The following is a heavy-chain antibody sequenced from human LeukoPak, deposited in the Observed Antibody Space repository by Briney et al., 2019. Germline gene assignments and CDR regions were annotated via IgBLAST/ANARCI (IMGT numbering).Heavy chain of an antibody. CDR2: ISWDSGNT. J-gene: IGHJ1*01. V-gene: IGHV3-43D*03. D-gene: IGHD6-19*01. CDR3: AKGPGAAVAKRYIQH. Sequence: GGSLRLSCAASGFTFDDYAMHWVRQAPGKGLEWVSLISWDSGNTYYSDSVKGRFTISRDNSKNSLSLQMNSLRAEDTALYYCAKGPGAAVAKRYIQHWGQGTLVTVSS. CDR1: GFTFDDYA.